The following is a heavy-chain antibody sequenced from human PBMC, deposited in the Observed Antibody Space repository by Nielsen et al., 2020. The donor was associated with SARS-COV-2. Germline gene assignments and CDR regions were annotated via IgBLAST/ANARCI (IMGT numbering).Heavy chain of an antibody. CDR2: ISSSSSYI. J-gene: IGHJ4*02. V-gene: IGHV3-21*01. CDR3: ARDDRGYSYGYPFDY. D-gene: IGHD5-18*01. CDR1: GFTFDDYA. Sequence: GGSLRLSCAASGFTFDDYAMNWVRQAPGQGMEWVSSISSSSSYIYYADSVKGRFTISRDNAKNSLYLQMNSLRAEDTAVYYCARDDRGYSYGYPFDYWGQGTLVTVSS.